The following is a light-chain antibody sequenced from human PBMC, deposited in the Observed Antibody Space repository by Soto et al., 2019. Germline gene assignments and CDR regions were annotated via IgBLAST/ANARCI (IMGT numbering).Light chain of an antibody. CDR2: AAS. Sequence: DIQMTQSPSSLSASVGDRVTITCRASQSISSYLNWYQQKPGKAPKLLMYAASSLQSGVPSRFRGSRSGTEFTLTVSSLQPEDFATYYCLQDHDDSWTFGQGTKVDIK. J-gene: IGKJ1*01. CDR3: LQDHDDSWT. CDR1: QSISSY. V-gene: IGKV1-39*01.